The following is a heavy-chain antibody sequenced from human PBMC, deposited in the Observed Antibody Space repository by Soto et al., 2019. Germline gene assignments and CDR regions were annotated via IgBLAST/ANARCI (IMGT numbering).Heavy chain of an antibody. V-gene: IGHV3-23*01. J-gene: IGHJ4*02. D-gene: IGHD3-3*01. Sequence: GGSLRLSCAASGFTFSSYAMSWVRQAPGKGLEWVSAISGSGGSTYYADSVKGRFTISRDNSKNTLYLQMNSLRAEDTAVYYCAKEGAIFGVVITPYFDYWGQGTLVTVSS. CDR2: ISGSGGST. CDR3: AKEGAIFGVVITPYFDY. CDR1: GFTFSSYA.